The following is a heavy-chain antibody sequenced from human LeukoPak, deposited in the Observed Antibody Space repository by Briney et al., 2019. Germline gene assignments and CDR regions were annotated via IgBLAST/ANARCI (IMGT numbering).Heavy chain of an antibody. CDR2: IYTSGSA. D-gene: IGHD3-22*01. V-gene: IGHV4-4*07. CDR3: ARGLGYDSSGYHY. J-gene: IGHJ4*02. CDR1: GASFSTFY. Sequence: PSESLSLTCAVSGASFSTFYWSWVRQPAGKGLEWIGRIYTSGSANYNPSLKSRVTMSIDTSKKQFSLNLSSVTAADTAVYYCARGLGYDSSGYHYWGQGTLVTVSS.